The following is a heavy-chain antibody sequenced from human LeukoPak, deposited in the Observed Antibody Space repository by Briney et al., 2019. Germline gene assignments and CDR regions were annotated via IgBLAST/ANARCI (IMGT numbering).Heavy chain of an antibody. Sequence: SETLSLTCTVSGGSISSSSYYWGWIRQPPGKGLEWIGSIYYSGSTYYNPSLKSRVTISVDTSKNQFSLKLSSVTAADTAVYYCARVGSSSWYLGYWGQGTLVTVSS. CDR3: ARVGSSSWYLGY. D-gene: IGHD6-13*01. V-gene: IGHV4-39*07. J-gene: IGHJ4*02. CDR1: GGSISSSSYY. CDR2: IYYSGST.